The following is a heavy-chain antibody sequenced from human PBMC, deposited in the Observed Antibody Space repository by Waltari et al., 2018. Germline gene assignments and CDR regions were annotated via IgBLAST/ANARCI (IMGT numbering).Heavy chain of an antibody. J-gene: IGHJ5*02. CDR1: GYTFTNYA. V-gene: IGHV7-4-1*02. CDR3: AREVVPAATIVVNWFDP. CDR2: INTNTGNP. Sequence: QAQLVQSGSELKKPGASVKVSCKASGYTFTNYAIHRLRQAPGQGLELMGWINTNTGNPTYVQGFTGRFVFSLDTSVSTAYLQINSLKADDTAVYYCAREVVPAATIVVNWFDPWGQGTLVTVSS. D-gene: IGHD2-2*01.